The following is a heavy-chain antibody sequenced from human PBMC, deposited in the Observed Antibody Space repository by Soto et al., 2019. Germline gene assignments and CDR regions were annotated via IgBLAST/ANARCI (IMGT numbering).Heavy chain of an antibody. Sequence: ASVKVSCKASGYTSTSYGIRWVRPAPGQGRVWMVCLSAYDGNTNYAQKLQGRDTMTTDTPTRTAYMELRSVRSDDTAVYYCARDSPTYLYYFAFSGQGCLVTVAS. J-gene: IGHJ4*02. CDR3: ARDSPTYLYYFAF. CDR2: LSAYDGNT. D-gene: IGHD2-2*02. CDR1: GYTSTSYG. V-gene: IGHV1-18*04.